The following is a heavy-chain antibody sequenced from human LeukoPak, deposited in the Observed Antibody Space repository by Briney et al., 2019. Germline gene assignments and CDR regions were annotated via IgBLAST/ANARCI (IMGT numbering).Heavy chain of an antibody. Sequence: ASVKVSCKASGGTFSSYVISWVRQAPGQGLEWMGRIIPILGIANYAQKFQGRVTITADKSTSTAYMELSSLRSEDTAVYYCARSSMGQWLVDFTNWFDPWGQGTLVTVSS. J-gene: IGHJ5*02. D-gene: IGHD6-19*01. CDR1: GGTFSSYV. CDR2: IIPILGIA. V-gene: IGHV1-69*04. CDR3: ARSSMGQWLVDFTNWFDP.